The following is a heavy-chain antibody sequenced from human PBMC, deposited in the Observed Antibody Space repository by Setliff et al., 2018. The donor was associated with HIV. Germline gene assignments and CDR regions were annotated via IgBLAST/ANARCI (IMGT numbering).Heavy chain of an antibody. CDR1: GFTFSSYC. D-gene: IGHD3-16*01. V-gene: IGHV3-21*01. Sequence: GGSLRLSCVASGFTFSSYCMDWFRQAPGKGLEWVSSISFGSTYIYQSDSERGRFTISRDDAKKSLYLQMNSLGAEDTAVYFCARSGGIGNYNWDVWGKGTTVTVSS. J-gene: IGHJ6*03. CDR3: ARSGGIGNYNWDV. CDR2: ISFGSTYI.